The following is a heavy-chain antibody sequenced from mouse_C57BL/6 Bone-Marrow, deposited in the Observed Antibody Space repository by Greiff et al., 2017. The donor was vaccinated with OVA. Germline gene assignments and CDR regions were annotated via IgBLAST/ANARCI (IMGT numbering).Heavy chain of an antibody. CDR1: GYTFTSYG. CDR3: ARWPLDGYYAMDD. D-gene: IGHD2-3*01. Sequence: VQRVESGAELARPGASVKLSCKASGYTFTSYGISWVKQRTGQGLEWIGEIYPRSGNTYYNEKFKGKATLTADKSSSTAYMELRSLTSEDSAVYYCARWPLDGYYAMDDWGQGTSVTVSS. J-gene: IGHJ4*01. CDR2: IYPRSGNT. V-gene: IGHV1-81*01.